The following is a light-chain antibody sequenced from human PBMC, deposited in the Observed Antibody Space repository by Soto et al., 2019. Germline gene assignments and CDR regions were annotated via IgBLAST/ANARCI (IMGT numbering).Light chain of an antibody. Sequence: DIQMTQSPSSLSASVGDRVTITCRAGQSISSYLNWYQQKPGKAPKLLIYAASSLQSGVPSRFSGSGSGTDFTLIISSLQPEDFATYYCQQSYSTLRTFGQGTKVDIK. J-gene: IGKJ1*01. CDR1: QSISSY. V-gene: IGKV1-39*01. CDR2: AAS. CDR3: QQSYSTLRT.